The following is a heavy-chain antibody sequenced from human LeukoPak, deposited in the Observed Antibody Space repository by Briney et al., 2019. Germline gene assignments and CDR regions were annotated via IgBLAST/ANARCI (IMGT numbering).Heavy chain of an antibody. CDR2: MNPNSGNT. Sequence: ASVKVSCKASGYTFTSYDINWVRQATGQGLEWMGWMNPNSGNTGYAQRFQGRVTMTRNTSISTAYMELSSLRSEDTAVYHCASYYYGSGSYSDYWGQGTLVTVSS. CDR3: ASYYYGSGSYSDY. V-gene: IGHV1-8*01. D-gene: IGHD3-10*01. J-gene: IGHJ4*02. CDR1: GYTFTSYD.